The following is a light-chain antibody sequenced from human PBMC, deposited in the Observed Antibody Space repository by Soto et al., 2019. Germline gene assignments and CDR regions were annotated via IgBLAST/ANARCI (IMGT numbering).Light chain of an antibody. V-gene: IGLV1-51*01. CDR1: SSNIGAGFD. CDR3: DSWDNSLSVVL. Sequence: QSVLTQPPSVSGAPGQRVTISCTGNSSNIGAGFDVHWYQQLPGTAPKLLIYDNYKRPSGIPDRFSGSTSGTSATLAIAGLQTGDEADYYCDSWDNSLSVVLFGGGTKVTVL. J-gene: IGLJ2*01. CDR2: DNY.